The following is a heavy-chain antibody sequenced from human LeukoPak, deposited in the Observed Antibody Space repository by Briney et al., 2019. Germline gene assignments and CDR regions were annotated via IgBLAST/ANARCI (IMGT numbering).Heavy chain of an antibody. V-gene: IGHV4-38-2*01. CDR3: ARRHCTSTSCYYFDS. Sequence: SETLSLTCAVSGYSISSGYYWVWIRQPPGKGLEWIGSIHHSGSTYYNPSLKRRVAMSLDTSRNHLSLRLSSVTAADTAVYYCARRHCTSTSCYYFDSWGQGTLVTVSS. CDR1: GYSISSGYY. CDR2: IHHSGST. D-gene: IGHD2-2*01. J-gene: IGHJ4*02.